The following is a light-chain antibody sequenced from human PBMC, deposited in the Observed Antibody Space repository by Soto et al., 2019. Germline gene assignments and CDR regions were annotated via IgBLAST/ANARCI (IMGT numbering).Light chain of an antibody. CDR3: QQYSSWPRT. Sequence: MTQTPTAITRSVGGRDTIPCRASQSVSSNLAWYQQKPGQAPRLLIYGASTMATGIPARFSGSGSGTEFTLTISSLQPEDVAVYYCQQYSSWPRTFGQGTKVDI. J-gene: IGKJ1*01. CDR1: QSVSSN. CDR2: GAS. V-gene: IGKV3-15*01.